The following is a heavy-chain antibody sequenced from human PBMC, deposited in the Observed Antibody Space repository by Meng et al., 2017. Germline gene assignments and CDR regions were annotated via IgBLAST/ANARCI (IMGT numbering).Heavy chain of an antibody. CDR2: INPNSGGT. D-gene: IGHD3-22*01. CDR3: ARGLTRITYYYDSSGYPGSYYFDY. CDR1: GYTSTGYN. Sequence: VQRRRVGVRVKEPGATVKTSCKSSGYTSTGYNMHWVRQAPGQGLEWMGRINPNSGGTNYAQKFQGRVTMTRDTSINTAYMELSRLRSEDTAVYYCARGLTRITYYYDSSGYPGSYYFDYWGQGTLVTVSS. J-gene: IGHJ4*02. V-gene: IGHV1-2*06.